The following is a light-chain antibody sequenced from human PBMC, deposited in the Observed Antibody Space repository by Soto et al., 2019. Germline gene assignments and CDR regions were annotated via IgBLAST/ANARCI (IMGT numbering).Light chain of an antibody. CDR3: QSYDSSLSGYV. V-gene: IGLV1-40*01. J-gene: IGLJ1*01. Sequence: QSVLTQPPSVYRAPGQRVTISCTGSSSNIGAGYDVHWYQQLPGTAPKLLIYGNSNRPSGVPDRFSGSKSGTSASLAITGLQAEDEADYYCQSYDSSLSGYVFGTGTKVTVL. CDR1: SSNIGAGYD. CDR2: GNS.